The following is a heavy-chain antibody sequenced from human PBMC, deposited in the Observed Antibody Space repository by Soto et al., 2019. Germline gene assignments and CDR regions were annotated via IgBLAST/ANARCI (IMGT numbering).Heavy chain of an antibody. Sequence: SETLSLTCTVSGGSISSGGYYWSWIRQAPGKGLEWIGYIYYSGSTYYNPSLKSRVTISIDTSKNQFSLKLSSVTAADTAVNSCAGGAVVPAARAFDYWGLGTLVTVSS. J-gene: IGHJ4*02. D-gene: IGHD2-2*01. V-gene: IGHV4-31*03. CDR1: GGSISSGGYY. CDR2: IYYSGST. CDR3: AGGAVVPAARAFDY.